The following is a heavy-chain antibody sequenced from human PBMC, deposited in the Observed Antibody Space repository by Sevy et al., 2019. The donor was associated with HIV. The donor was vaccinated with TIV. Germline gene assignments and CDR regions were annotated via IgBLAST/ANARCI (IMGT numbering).Heavy chain of an antibody. CDR2: ISWNSGSI. CDR1: GFTFDDYA. J-gene: IGHJ3*02. V-gene: IGHV3-9*01. D-gene: IGHD2-15*01. Sequence: SLRLSCAASGFTFDDYAMHWVRQAPGKGLEWVSGISWNSGSIGYADSVKGRFTISRDNAKNSLYLQMNSLRAEDTALYYCAKDAVAATPDDAFDIWGQGTMVTVSS. CDR3: AKDAVAATPDDAFDI.